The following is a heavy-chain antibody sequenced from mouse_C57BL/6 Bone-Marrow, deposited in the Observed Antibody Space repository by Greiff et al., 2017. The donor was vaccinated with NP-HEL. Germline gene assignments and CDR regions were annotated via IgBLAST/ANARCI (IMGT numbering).Heavy chain of an antibody. CDR1: GYTFTSYG. D-gene: IGHD5-5*01. CDR2: IYPRSGNT. V-gene: IGHV1-81*01. CDR3: ARPYLYEAMDY. Sequence: QVQLQQSGAELARPGASVKLSCKASGYTFTSYGISWVKQRTGQGLEWIGVIYPRSGNTYYNEKFKGKATLTADKSSSTAYMELRSLTSEDSAVYFCARPYLYEAMDYWGQGTSVTVSS. J-gene: IGHJ4*01.